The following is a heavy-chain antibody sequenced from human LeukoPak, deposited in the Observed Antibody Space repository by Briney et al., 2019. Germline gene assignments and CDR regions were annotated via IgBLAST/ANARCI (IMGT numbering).Heavy chain of an antibody. V-gene: IGHV1-69*01. CDR3: ARDITMVRRVYFDY. Sequence: VKVSCKASGGTFSNYGICWVRQAPGQGLEWMGGIIPIFGTANYAQKFQGRVTITADVSTATVYMELSSLRSEDTAVYYCARDITMVRRVYFDYWGQGTLVTVSS. CDR2: IIPIFGTA. D-gene: IGHD3-10*01. J-gene: IGHJ4*02. CDR1: GGTFSNYG.